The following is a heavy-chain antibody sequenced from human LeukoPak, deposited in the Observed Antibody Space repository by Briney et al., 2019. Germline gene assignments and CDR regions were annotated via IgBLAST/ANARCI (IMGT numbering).Heavy chain of an antibody. CDR2: MYNSGST. V-gene: IGHV4-59*12. J-gene: IGHJ5*02. D-gene: IGHD2-2*01. CDR3: ARRLTQYDCFDP. Sequence: SETLSLTCTVSGGSISSYYWSWIRQPPGKGLEWIGYMYNSGSTNYNPSLKSRVTISVDTSKNQLSLHLNSVTPEDTAVYYCARRLTQYDCFDPWGQGILVTVSS. CDR1: GGSISSYY.